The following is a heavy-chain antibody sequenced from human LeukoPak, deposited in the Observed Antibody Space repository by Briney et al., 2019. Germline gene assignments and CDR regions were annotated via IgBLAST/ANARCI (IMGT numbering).Heavy chain of an antibody. V-gene: IGHV3-21*01. CDR3: ARDLASGGY. CDR2: IISGSTYI. Sequence: GRSLRLSCAASGFTFSNYNMNWVRQAPGKGLEWVSSIISGSTYIFYADSVKGRFTISRDNAKNSLYLQMSSLRAEDTAVYYCARDLASGGYWGQGTLVTVSS. J-gene: IGHJ4*02. CDR1: GFTFSNYN. D-gene: IGHD3-10*01.